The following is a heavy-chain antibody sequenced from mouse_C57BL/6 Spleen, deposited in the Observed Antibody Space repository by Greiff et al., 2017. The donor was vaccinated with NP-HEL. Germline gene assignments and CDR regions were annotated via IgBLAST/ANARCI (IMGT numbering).Heavy chain of an antibody. CDR1: GFTFSDYG. V-gene: IGHV5-17*01. CDR3: ANLGAMDY. Sequence: EVKLVESGGGLVKPGGSLKLSCAASGFTFSDYGMHWVRQAPEKGLEWVAYISSGSSTIYYPDTVKGRFPLPRANAQNTLFLQMTSRRYEDTAMYYCANLGAMDYWGKGTSVTVSS. J-gene: IGHJ4*01. CDR2: ISSGSSTI.